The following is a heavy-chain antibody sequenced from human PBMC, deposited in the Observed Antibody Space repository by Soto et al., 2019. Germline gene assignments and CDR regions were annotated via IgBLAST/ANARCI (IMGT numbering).Heavy chain of an antibody. CDR3: AKYTVGEGGRGY. CDR1: GGSMRGQH. D-gene: IGHD3-16*01. Sequence: QVQLQESGPGLVKPSETLSLTCTVSGGSMRGQHWSWIRQPPGKGLEWIGHHSDSTNYNPSLKSRITISTATSKNQFSLKLSSVTAADTAVYYCAKYTVGEGGRGYWGQGTLVTVSS. J-gene: IGHJ4*02. V-gene: IGHV4-4*09. CDR2: HHSDST.